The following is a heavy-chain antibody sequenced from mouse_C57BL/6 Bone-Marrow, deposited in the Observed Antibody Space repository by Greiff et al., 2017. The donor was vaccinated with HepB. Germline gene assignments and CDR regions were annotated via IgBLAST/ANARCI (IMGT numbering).Heavy chain of an antibody. CDR1: GFSLTSYA. CDR3: ARKAYYRNYVPYFDV. J-gene: IGHJ1*03. CDR2: IWTGGGT. D-gene: IGHD2-10*01. Sequence: VQGVESGPGLVAPSQSLSITCTVSGFSLTSYAISWVRQPPGKGLEWLGAIWTGGGTNYNSAPKSRLSISKDNSKSQVFLKMNSLQTDDTARYYCARKAYYRNYVPYFDVWGTGTTVTVSS. V-gene: IGHV2-9-1*01.